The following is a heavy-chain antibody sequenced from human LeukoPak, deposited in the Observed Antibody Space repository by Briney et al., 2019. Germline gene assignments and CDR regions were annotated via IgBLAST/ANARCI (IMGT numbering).Heavy chain of an antibody. Sequence: PGGSLRLSCAASGFTFSSYGMHWVRQAPGKGLEWVAVISYDGSNKYYADSVKGRFTISRDNSKNTLYLQMNSLRAEDTAVYYCARGSGPYFDYWGQGTLVTVSS. CDR2: ISYDGSNK. CDR3: ARGSGPYFDY. CDR1: GFTFSSYG. J-gene: IGHJ4*02. V-gene: IGHV3-30*19. D-gene: IGHD6-19*01.